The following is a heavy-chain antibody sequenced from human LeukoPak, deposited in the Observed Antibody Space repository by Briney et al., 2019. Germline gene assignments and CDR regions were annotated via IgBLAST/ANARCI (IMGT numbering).Heavy chain of an antibody. D-gene: IGHD3-10*01. CDR2: ISAYNGNT. CDR1: GGTFSSYA. Sequence: GASVKVSCKASGGTFSSYAISWVRQAPGQGLEWMGWISAYNGNTNYAQKLQGRVTMTTDTSTSTAYMELRSLRSDDTAVYYCARDHGTGYFDYWGQGTLVTVSS. CDR3: ARDHGTGYFDY. V-gene: IGHV1-18*01. J-gene: IGHJ4*02.